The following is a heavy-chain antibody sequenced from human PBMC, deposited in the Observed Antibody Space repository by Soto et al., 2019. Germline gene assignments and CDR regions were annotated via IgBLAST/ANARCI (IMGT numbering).Heavy chain of an antibody. D-gene: IGHD3-10*01. CDR3: ARHALELVAFDI. CDR2: IYYSGET. J-gene: IGHJ3*02. Sequence: SETLSLTCTVSGGSIISSSYYWGCIRQPTGKGLEYIGNIYYSGETYYNPSLKSRVIMSIDTSKAQFSLKLKSVTAADTAVYYCARHALELVAFDIWGQGTMVTVSS. V-gene: IGHV4-39*01. CDR1: GGSIISSSYY.